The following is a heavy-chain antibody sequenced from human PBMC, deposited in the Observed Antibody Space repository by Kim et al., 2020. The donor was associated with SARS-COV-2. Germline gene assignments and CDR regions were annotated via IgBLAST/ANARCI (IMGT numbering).Heavy chain of an antibody. D-gene: IGHD3-10*01. CDR2: GGST. J-gene: IGHJ4*02. Sequence: GGSTYYADSVKARFTISRDNSKNTLYLQMNSLRAEDTAVYYCAKDLRVPGGGQGTLVTVSS. CDR3: AKDLRVPG. V-gene: IGHV3-23*01.